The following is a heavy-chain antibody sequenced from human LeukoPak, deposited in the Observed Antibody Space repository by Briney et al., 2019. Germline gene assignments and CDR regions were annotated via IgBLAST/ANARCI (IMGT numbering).Heavy chain of an antibody. CDR1: GYTFTGYY. D-gene: IGHD6-19*01. CDR2: INPNSGGT. Sequence: GASVKVSCKASGYTFTGYYMHWVRQAPGQGLEWMGWINPNSGGTNYAQKFQGRVTMTRDTSISTAYMELSRLRSDDTAVYYCARAFTSPEWLAHQDYYFDYWGQGTLVTVSS. V-gene: IGHV1-2*02. J-gene: IGHJ4*02. CDR3: ARAFTSPEWLAHQDYYFDY.